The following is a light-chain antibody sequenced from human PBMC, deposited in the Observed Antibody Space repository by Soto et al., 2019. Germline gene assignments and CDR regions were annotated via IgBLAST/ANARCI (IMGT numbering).Light chain of an antibody. J-gene: IGKJ1*01. CDR2: GAS. Sequence: QLTQSPSSLSASVGDRVTLTCLASQGISSNLAWYQQKPGRAPKLLIFGASTLQSEVPSRFSGSGSGTDFTLTISSLQPEDFATYFCQKLNAYPPWTFGQGTKV. CDR1: QGISSN. V-gene: IGKV1-9*01. CDR3: QKLNAYPPWT.